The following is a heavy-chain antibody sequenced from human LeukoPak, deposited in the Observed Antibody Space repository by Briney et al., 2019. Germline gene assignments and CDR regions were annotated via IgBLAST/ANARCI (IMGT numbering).Heavy chain of an antibody. Sequence: SVKVSCKAFGGSFSSETISLVRQAPGQGLEWMGGIIPIFGTANYAQKFQGRVTITTDESTSTAYMEVSSLRSEDTAVYYCGRKAGDCGGGSCYSIDYWGQGTLVTVSS. CDR3: GRKAGDCGGGSCYSIDY. CDR2: IIPIFGTA. J-gene: IGHJ4*02. CDR1: GGSFSSET. D-gene: IGHD2-15*01. V-gene: IGHV1-69*05.